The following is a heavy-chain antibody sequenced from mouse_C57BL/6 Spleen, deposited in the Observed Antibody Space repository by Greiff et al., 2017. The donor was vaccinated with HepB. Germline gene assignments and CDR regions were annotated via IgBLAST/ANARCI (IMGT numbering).Heavy chain of an antibody. CDR1: GYTFTSYW. D-gene: IGHD1-1*01. V-gene: IGHV1-69*01. Sequence: QVQLQQPGAELVMPGASVKLSCKASGYTFTSYWMHWVKQRPGQGLEWIGEIDPSDSYTNYNQKFKGKSTLTVDKSSSTAYMQLSSLTSEDSAVYYCAIGYYCSFFDYWGQGTTLTVSS. CDR3: AIGYYCSFFDY. J-gene: IGHJ2*01. CDR2: IDPSDSYT.